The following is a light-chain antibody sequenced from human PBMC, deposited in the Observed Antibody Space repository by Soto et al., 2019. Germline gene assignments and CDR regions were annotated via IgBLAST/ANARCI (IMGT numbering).Light chain of an antibody. CDR3: HQYNSYWT. Sequence: DIQLTQSPSFLSASVGDRVTITCRASQGISSYLAWYQQKPGKAPKLLIYAASTLQSGVPSRFSGSGSGTEFTLAISSLQPEDFATYYCHQYNSYWTFGQGTKVDIK. J-gene: IGKJ1*01. CDR1: QGISSY. V-gene: IGKV1-9*01. CDR2: AAS.